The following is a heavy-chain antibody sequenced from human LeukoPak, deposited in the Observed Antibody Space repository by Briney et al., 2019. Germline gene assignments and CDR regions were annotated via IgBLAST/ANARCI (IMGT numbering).Heavy chain of an antibody. J-gene: IGHJ5*02. CDR3: SRDNSVGDVAWWFDP. V-gene: IGHV1-18*01. Sequence: ASVTVSCKASGYTFTKYDITWVRQAPGQGPEWMGWISAYNGNTNYAQKFQGRVTMTTDTSTSTAYMELRSLRSDDTAVYYCSRDNSVGDVAWWFDPWGQGTLVTVSS. CDR1: GYTFTKYD. CDR2: ISAYNGNT. D-gene: IGHD1-26*01.